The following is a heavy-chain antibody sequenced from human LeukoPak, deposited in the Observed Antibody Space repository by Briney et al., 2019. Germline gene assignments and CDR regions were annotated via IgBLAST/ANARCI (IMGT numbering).Heavy chain of an antibody. V-gene: IGHV4-34*01. CDR2: INHSGST. CDR3: ARLKGGYSGYDSRYYFDY. CDR1: GGSFSGYY. J-gene: IGHJ4*02. D-gene: IGHD5-12*01. Sequence: SETLSLTCAVYGGSFSGYYWSWIRQPPGKGLEWIGEINHSGSTNYNPSLKSRVTISVDRSKNQFSLKLSSVTAADTAVYYCARLKGGYSGYDSRYYFDYWGQGTLVTVSS.